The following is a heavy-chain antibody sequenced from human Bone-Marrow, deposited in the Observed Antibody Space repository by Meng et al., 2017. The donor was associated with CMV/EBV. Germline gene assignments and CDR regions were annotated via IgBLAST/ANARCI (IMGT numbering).Heavy chain of an antibody. Sequence: GGSLRLSCAASGFTFSSYSMNWVRQAPGKGLEWVSSISSSSSYIYYADSVKGRFTISRDNAKNSLYLQMNSLRSEDTALYYCAKDSSVAGPLDYWGQGTLVTVSS. CDR2: ISSSSSYI. CDR1: GFTFSSYS. CDR3: AKDSSVAGPLDY. J-gene: IGHJ4*02. D-gene: IGHD6-19*01. V-gene: IGHV3-21*04.